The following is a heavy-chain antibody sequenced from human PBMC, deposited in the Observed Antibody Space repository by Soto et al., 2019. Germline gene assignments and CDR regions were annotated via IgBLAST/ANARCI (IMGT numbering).Heavy chain of an antibody. V-gene: IGHV1-18*01. Sequence: QVQLVQSGAEVKKPGASVKVSCKASGYTFTSYGISWVRQAPGQGLEWMGWISAYNGNTNYAQKLQGRVTMTTDTATSTDYMELRSLRSDVTAVYYCARERYSSSWYCAFDIWGQGTMVTVSS. CDR2: ISAYNGNT. CDR1: GYTFTSYG. D-gene: IGHD6-13*01. J-gene: IGHJ3*02. CDR3: ARERYSSSWYCAFDI.